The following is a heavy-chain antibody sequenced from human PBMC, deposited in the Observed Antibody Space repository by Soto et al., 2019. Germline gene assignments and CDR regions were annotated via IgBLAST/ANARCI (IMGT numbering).Heavy chain of an antibody. D-gene: IGHD3-16*01. Sequence: EVQLLESGGGLVQPGGSLRLSCAASGFTFSSYAMSWVRQAPGKGLEWVSAISGSGGSTYYADSVKGRFTISRDNSKNRLYLQMNSLRAGDTAVYYGAEVGVTALVPYYFDFWGQGTLVTVSS. CDR3: AEVGVTALVPYYFDF. J-gene: IGHJ4*02. CDR1: GFTFSSYA. V-gene: IGHV3-23*01. CDR2: ISGSGGST.